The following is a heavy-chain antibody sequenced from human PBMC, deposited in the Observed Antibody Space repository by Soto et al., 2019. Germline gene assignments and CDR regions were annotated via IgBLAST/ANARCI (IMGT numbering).Heavy chain of an antibody. CDR1: GGTFSSYA. J-gene: IGHJ6*02. CDR3: ARYLRLATAVKYYHGMDG. Sequence: QVQLVQSGAEVKKPGSSVKVYCKASGGTFSSYAISWVRQAPGQGLEWMGGIIPIFGTANYAQKFQGRVTITADESTSTAYMELSSLRSQDTAVYYCARYLRLATAVKYYHGMDGWGQGTTVTVSS. V-gene: IGHV1-69*12. CDR2: IIPIFGTA. D-gene: IGHD5-12*01.